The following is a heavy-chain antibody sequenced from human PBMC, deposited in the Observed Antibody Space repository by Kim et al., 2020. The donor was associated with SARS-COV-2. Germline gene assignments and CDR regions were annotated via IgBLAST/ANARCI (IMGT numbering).Heavy chain of an antibody. Sequence: GGTNYAQKFQGRVTMTRDTSISTAYMELSRLRSDDTAVYYCASSSSWHFYYWGQGTLVTVSS. V-gene: IGHV1-2*02. CDR2: GGT. J-gene: IGHJ4*02. D-gene: IGHD6-13*01. CDR3: ASSSSWHFYY.